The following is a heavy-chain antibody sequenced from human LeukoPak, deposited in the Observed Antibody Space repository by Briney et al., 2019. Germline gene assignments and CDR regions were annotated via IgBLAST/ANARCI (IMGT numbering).Heavy chain of an antibody. J-gene: IGHJ5*02. CDR2: IYSNGDT. Sequence: SETLSLTCTVSGGSISNYYWSWIRQPAGKGLEWIGRIYSNGDTRYSPSLKSRVTMSVDTSKNQFSLKLSSVTAADTAVYYCARGRITIFGVVTSNWFDPWGQGTLVTVSS. D-gene: IGHD3-3*01. CDR1: GGSISNYY. V-gene: IGHV4-4*07. CDR3: ARGRITIFGVVTSNWFDP.